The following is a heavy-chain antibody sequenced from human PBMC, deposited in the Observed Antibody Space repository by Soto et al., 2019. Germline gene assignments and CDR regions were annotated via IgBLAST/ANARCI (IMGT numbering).Heavy chain of an antibody. Sequence: PSETLSLTCTVSGVSVSSGSYHWSWIRPHPGKGLEWIGYIHYGGSPYYNPSLKSRVTISIDTTKNQFSLNLSSVTAADTAVYFCASGAFGDYQLLSYFDYWGQGTLVTVSS. CDR3: ASGAFGDYQLLSYFDY. CDR1: GVSVSSGSYH. J-gene: IGHJ4*02. V-gene: IGHV4-31*03. CDR2: IHYGGSP. D-gene: IGHD2-2*01.